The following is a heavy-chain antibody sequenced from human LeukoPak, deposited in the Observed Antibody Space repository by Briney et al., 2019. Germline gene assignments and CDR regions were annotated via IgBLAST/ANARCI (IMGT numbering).Heavy chain of an antibody. CDR3: ARGDCSSTSCYTGY. D-gene: IGHD2-2*02. Sequence: PSETLSLTCTVSGYSISSGYYWGWIRQPPGKGLEWIGSICHSGSTYYNPSLKSRVTISVDTSKNQFSLKLSSVTAADTAVYYCARGDCSSTSCYTGYWGQGTLVTVSS. CDR1: GYSISSGYY. CDR2: ICHSGST. V-gene: IGHV4-38-2*02. J-gene: IGHJ4*02.